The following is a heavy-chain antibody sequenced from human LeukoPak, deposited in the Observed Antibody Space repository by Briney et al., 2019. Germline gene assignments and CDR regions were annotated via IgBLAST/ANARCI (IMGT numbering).Heavy chain of an antibody. CDR3: ARDKGRYYDSSGSRADNWFDP. J-gene: IGHJ5*02. V-gene: IGHV3-30-3*01. CDR2: ISYDGSNK. D-gene: IGHD3-22*01. CDR1: GFTFSSYA. Sequence: PGGSLRLSCAASGFTFSSYAMHWVRQAPGKGLEWVAVISYDGSNKYYADSVKGRFTISRDNSKNTLYLQMNSLRAEDTAVYYCARDKGRYYDSSGSRADNWFDPWGQGTLVTVSS.